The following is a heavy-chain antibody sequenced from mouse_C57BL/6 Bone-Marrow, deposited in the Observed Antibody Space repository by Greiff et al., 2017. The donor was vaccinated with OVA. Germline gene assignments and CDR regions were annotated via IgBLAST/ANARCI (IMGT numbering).Heavy chain of an antibody. CDR1: GYAFSSSW. CDR3: ARLGTTEWAMDY. J-gene: IGHJ4*01. Sequence: QVQLKQSGPELVKPGASVKISCKASGYAFSSSWMNWVKQRPGKGLEWIGRIYPGDGDTNYNGKFKGKATLTADKSSSTVYMQLSSLTSEDSAVYFCARLGTTEWAMDYWGQGTSVTVSS. D-gene: IGHD1-1*01. V-gene: IGHV1-82*01. CDR2: IYPGDGDT.